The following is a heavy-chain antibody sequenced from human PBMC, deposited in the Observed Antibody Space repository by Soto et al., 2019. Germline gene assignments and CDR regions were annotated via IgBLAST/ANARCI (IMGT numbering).Heavy chain of an antibody. Sequence: GGSLRLSCAASGFTLSSYWMHWVRQAPGKGLVWVSRINSDFSTTTYADSVKGRFTISRDNAKNTLYLQLNSLRAEDTAVYYCARQLPTAIRGGYYYSYGMDVWGQGTTVTVYS. J-gene: IGHJ6*02. V-gene: IGHV3-74*03. CDR1: GFTLSSYW. CDR2: INSDFSTT. CDR3: ARQLPTAIRGGYYYSYGMDV. D-gene: IGHD2-2*02.